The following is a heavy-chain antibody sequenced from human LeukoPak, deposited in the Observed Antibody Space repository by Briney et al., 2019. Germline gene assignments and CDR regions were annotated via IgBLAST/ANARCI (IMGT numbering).Heavy chain of an antibody. CDR3: ARVITSSSWYIYYYYMDV. CDR1: GFTFDDYA. CDR2: ISWNSGSI. Sequence: GGSLRLSCAASGFTFDDYAMHWVRQAPGKGLEWVSGISWNSGSIGYADSVKGRFTISRDNAKNSLYLQMNSLRAEDTAVYYCARVITSSSWYIYYYYMDVWGKGTTVTVSS. D-gene: IGHD6-13*01. J-gene: IGHJ6*03. V-gene: IGHV3-9*01.